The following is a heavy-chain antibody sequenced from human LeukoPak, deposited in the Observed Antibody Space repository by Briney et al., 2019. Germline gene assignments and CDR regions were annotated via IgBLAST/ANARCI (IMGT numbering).Heavy chain of an antibody. V-gene: IGHV3-30*18. CDR1: GFTFSSYG. CDR2: ISYDGSNK. CDR3: AKSTGWYSSSWYLIY. J-gene: IGHJ4*02. Sequence: GGSLRLSCAASGFTFSSYGMHWARQAPGKGLEWGAVISYDGSNKYYADSVKGRFTISRDNSKNTLYLQMNSLRAEDTAVYYCAKSTGWYSSSWYLIYWGQGTPVTVSS. D-gene: IGHD6-13*01.